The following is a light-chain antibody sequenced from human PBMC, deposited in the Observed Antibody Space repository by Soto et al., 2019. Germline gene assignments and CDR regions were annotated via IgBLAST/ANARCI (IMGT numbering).Light chain of an antibody. J-gene: IGLJ2*01. CDR1: SSDVGAYNR. V-gene: IGLV2-18*02. Sequence: QSVVTQPPSVSGSPGQSVTISCTGTSSDVGAYNRVSWYQEPPGTAPKLMIYEVNNRPSGVPDRFSGSKSGNTASLTISGLQAEDEADYYCSSYTSSSTLLFGGGTKLTVL. CDR2: EVN. CDR3: SSYTSSSTLL.